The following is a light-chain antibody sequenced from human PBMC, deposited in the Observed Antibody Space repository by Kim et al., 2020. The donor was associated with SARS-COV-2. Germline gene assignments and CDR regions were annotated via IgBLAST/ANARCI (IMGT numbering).Light chain of an antibody. J-gene: IGLJ1*01. CDR3: SSYTSRITYV. V-gene: IGLV2-14*03. CDR2: DVS. CDR1: RRDVGGYKF. Sequence: GQSFTISCTGTRRDVGGYKFVSWYQQHPGKAPKLMLYDVSNRPSGVSKRFSGSNSGNTASLTISGLQVEDEADYYCSSYTSRITYVFGGGTKVTVL.